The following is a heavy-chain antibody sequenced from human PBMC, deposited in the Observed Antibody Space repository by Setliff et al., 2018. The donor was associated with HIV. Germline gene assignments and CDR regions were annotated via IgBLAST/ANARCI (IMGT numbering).Heavy chain of an antibody. CDR3: ARTTILQESFDL. J-gene: IGHJ3*01. Sequence: SETLSLTCTVSGGSITSFYWNWIRQPAGRGLEWIGRIYTSGSTNYSPSLKSRVSMSVDTSRNQLSLRLTSVTAADTAVYFCARTTILQESFDLWGQGTRVAVSS. V-gene: IGHV4-4*07. D-gene: IGHD1-1*01. CDR1: GGSITSFY. CDR2: IYTSGST.